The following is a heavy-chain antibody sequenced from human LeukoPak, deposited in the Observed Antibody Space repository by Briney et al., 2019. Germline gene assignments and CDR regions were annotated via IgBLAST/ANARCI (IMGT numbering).Heavy chain of an antibody. CDR1: GFTFSSYE. V-gene: IGHV3-48*03. CDR2: SSCTGCTI. J-gene: IGHJ4*02. Sequence: GGSLRLSCAASGFTFSSYEMNWVRQAPGKGLEWVSHSSCTGCTIYYAGSVKGRFTIARDNAKKSAYLQMNSLRAEDTAVYYCARGSLHSAYGFDYWGQGTLVSV. CDR3: ARGSLHSAYGFDY. D-gene: IGHD5-12*01.